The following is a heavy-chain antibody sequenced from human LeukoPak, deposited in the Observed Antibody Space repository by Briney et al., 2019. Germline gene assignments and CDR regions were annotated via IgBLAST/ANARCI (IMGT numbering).Heavy chain of an antibody. CDR2: ISSSSTI. V-gene: IGHV3-48*04. J-gene: IGHJ6*03. CDR3: ARDGPVATSYYYYYYMDV. CDR1: GFTFSSYS. Sequence: GGSLRLSCAASGFTFSSYSMNWVRQAPGKGLEWVSYISSSSTIYYADSVKGRFTISRDNAKNSLYLQMNSLRAEDTAVYYCARDGPVATSYYYYYYMDVWGKGTTVTVSS. D-gene: IGHD5-12*01.